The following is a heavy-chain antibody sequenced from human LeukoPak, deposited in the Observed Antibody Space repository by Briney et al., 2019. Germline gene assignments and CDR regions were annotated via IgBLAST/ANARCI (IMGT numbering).Heavy chain of an antibody. CDR3: ARGRSYGV. J-gene: IGHJ4*02. Sequence: PSETLSLTCAVYGGSFRGYYWSWIRQPPGKGLEWIGEINHSGSTNYNPPLKSRVTISVGTSKNQFSLKLSSVTAADTAVYYCARGRSYGVWGQGTLVTVSS. CDR1: GGSFRGYY. V-gene: IGHV4-34*01. CDR2: INHSGST. D-gene: IGHD5-18*01.